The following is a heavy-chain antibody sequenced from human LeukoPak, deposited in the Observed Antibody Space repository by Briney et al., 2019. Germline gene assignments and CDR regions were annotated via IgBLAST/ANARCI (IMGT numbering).Heavy chain of an antibody. D-gene: IGHD3-3*01. CDR2: IYYSEST. V-gene: IGHV4-31*03. CDR1: GGSISSGGYH. CDR3: ARTGVNFWTGDWFDP. J-gene: IGHJ5*02. Sequence: SETLSLTCTVSGGSISSGGYHWSWIRQHPGKGLEWIGYIYYSESTYYNPSLKSRVTISVDTSKNQFSLKLSSVTAADTAVYYCARTGVNFWTGDWFDPWGQGTLVTVSS.